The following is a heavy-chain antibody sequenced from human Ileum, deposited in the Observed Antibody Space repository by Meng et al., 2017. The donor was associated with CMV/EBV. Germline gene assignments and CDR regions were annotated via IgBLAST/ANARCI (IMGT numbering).Heavy chain of an antibody. CDR3: ARRGNYIDY. Sequence: EVQLLGSGGDFVQPGGSLRLSCAASGFTFSTNVMNWVRQAPGKGLEWVSSITADGITTYDADSVKGRFTISRDNSKNTLYLSMNSLRAEDTAVYYCARRGNYIDYWGQGTLVTVSS. CDR1: GFTFSTNV. J-gene: IGHJ4*02. V-gene: IGHV3-23*01. D-gene: IGHD1-26*01. CDR2: ITADGITT.